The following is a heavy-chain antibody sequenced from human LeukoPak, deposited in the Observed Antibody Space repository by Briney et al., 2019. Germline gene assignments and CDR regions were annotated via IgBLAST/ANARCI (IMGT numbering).Heavy chain of an antibody. J-gene: IGHJ4*02. CDR1: GGSISSYY. CDR2: IYYSGST. D-gene: IGHD2-15*01. CDR3: ARDWSYCSGDNCFYYFDY. Sequence: SETLSLTCTVSGGSISSYYWSWIRQPPGKGLEWIGYIYYSGSTNYNPSLKSRVTISVDTSKNQFSLKLSSVTPEDTAVYYCARDWSYCSGDNCFYYFDYWGQGTLVTVSS. V-gene: IGHV4-59*12.